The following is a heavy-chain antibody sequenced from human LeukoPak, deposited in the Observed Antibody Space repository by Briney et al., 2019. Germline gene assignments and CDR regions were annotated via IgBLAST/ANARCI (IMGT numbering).Heavy chain of an antibody. CDR1: GFTFDDYG. Sequence: PGGSLRLSCAASGFTFDDYGMSWVRQAPGKGLEWVSSLISSGDTTYYADSVKGRFTISRDNSKNTVHLQMDSLRAEDSAVYYCAKNAGYSYGLYYFDYWGQGTLVTVSS. J-gene: IGHJ4*02. V-gene: IGHV3-23*01. CDR3: AKNAGYSYGLYYFDY. D-gene: IGHD5-18*01. CDR2: LISSGDTT.